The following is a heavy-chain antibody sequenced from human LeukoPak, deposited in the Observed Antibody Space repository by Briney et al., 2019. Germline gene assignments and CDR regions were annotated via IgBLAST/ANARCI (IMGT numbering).Heavy chain of an antibody. CDR1: GGSISSYY. V-gene: IGHV4-4*07. Sequence: SETLSLTCTVSGGSISSYYWSWIRQPAGKGLEWIGRIYTSGSTNYNHSLKSRVTMSVDSSKNQFSLTLSSVTAADTAVYYCARLSSSDAFDIWGQGTMVTVSS. J-gene: IGHJ3*02. CDR2: IYTSGST. D-gene: IGHD6-6*01. CDR3: ARLSSSDAFDI.